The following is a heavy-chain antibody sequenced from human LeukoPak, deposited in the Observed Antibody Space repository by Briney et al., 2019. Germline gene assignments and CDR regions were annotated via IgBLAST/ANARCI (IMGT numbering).Heavy chain of an antibody. CDR1: GGSISSGGYY. J-gene: IGHJ6*02. V-gene: IGHV4-31*03. CDR3: AREMYGSRSYRAGIVTSTYYYYGMDV. D-gene: IGHD3-10*01. CDR2: IYYSGST. Sequence: PSQTLSLTCTVSGGSISSGGYYWSWIRQHPGKGLEWIGNIYYSGSTYYNPSLKSRVTISVDTSKNQFSLKLSSVTAADTAVYYCAREMYGSRSYRAGIVTSTYYYYGMDVWGQGTTVTVSS.